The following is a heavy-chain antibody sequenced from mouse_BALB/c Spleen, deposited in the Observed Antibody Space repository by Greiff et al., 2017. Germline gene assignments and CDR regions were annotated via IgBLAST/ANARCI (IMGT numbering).Heavy chain of an antibody. CDR2: IYPGNSDT. CDR1: GYTFTSYW. Sequence: VQLQQSGTVLARPGASVKMSCKASGYTFTSYWMHWVKQRPGQGLEWIGAIYPGNSDTSYNQKFKGKAKLTAFTSTSTAYMELSSLTNEDSAVYYCTRRGDYDGEGYFDVWGAGTTVTVSS. J-gene: IGHJ1*01. D-gene: IGHD2-4*01. CDR3: TRRGDYDGEGYFDV. V-gene: IGHV1-5*01.